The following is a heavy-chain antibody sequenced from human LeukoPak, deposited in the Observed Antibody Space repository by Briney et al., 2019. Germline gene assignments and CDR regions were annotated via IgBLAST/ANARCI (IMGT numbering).Heavy chain of an antibody. V-gene: IGHV1-18*01. CDR2: ISAYNGNT. D-gene: IGHD6-19*01. J-gene: IGHJ4*02. Sequence: ASVTVSCKASGYTLTTYAFSWVRQAPGQGLEWMGWISAYNGNTNYAQKLQGRVTMTTDTSTSTAYMELRSLRSDDTAVYYCARASSAVAAAGTNFDYWGPGTLVTVSS. CDR1: GYTLTTYA. CDR3: ARASSAVAAAGTNFDY.